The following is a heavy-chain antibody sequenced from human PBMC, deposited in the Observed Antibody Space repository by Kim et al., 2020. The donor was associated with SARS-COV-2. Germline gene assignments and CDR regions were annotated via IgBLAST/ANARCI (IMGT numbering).Heavy chain of an antibody. D-gene: IGHD1-26*01. Sequence: SGPTLVNPTQTLTLTCTFSGFSLTTSGLAVGWIRQPPGKALEWLALIYWDGDKRYSPSLKSRLTVTTDASKNQVLLTMTNMDPVDTATYYCAQSHTPYENRWDDNSYGLDFWGQGTTVTVSS. V-gene: IGHV2-5*02. CDR1: GFSLTTSGLA. J-gene: IGHJ6*02. CDR2: IYWDGDK. CDR3: AQSHTPYENRWDDNSYGLDF.